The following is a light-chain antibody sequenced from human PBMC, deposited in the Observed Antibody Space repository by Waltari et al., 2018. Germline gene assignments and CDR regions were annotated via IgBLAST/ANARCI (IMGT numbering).Light chain of an antibody. V-gene: IGLV1-40*01. Sequence: QSGLTQPPSVSGAPGQRVTIPCTGSRANIGAGYDVHWYQLLPGTAPKLLISRNTNRPSGVPDRYSGSKSGTSASLAITGLQAEDEGDYYCQSHDNSLSVSLFGGGTKLTVL. CDR1: RANIGAGYD. J-gene: IGLJ2*01. CDR3: QSHDNSLSVSL. CDR2: RNT.